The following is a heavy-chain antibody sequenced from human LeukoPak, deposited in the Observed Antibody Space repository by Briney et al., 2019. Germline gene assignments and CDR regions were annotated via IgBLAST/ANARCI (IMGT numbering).Heavy chain of an antibody. CDR3: AREREDFVRGADH. CDR1: GGSISSYY. J-gene: IGHJ4*02. V-gene: IGHV4-59*12. D-gene: IGHD3-10*01. CDR2: IYYSGST. Sequence: SETLSLTCTVSGGSISSYYWSWIRQPPGKGLEWIGYIYYSGSTNYNPSLKSRVTISVDTSKNQFSLKLSSVTAADTAVYYCAREREDFVRGADHWGQGTLVTVSS.